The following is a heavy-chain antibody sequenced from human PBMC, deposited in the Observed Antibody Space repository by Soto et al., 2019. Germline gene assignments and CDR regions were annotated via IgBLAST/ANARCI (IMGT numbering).Heavy chain of an antibody. V-gene: IGHV4-34*01. D-gene: IGHD3-22*01. Sequence: PSETLSLTCAVYGGSISGYYWSWIRQPPGKGLEWIGEINHSGSTNYNPSLKSRVTISVDTSKNQFSLKLSSVTAADTAVYYCARGSSSGYIYYFDYWGQGTLVTVSS. CDR2: INHSGST. J-gene: IGHJ4*02. CDR1: GGSISGYY. CDR3: ARGSSSGYIYYFDY.